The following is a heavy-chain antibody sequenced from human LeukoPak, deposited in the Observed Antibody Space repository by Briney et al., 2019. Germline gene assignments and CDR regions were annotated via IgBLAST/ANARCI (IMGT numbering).Heavy chain of an antibody. CDR3: ARDARVLSHYYDILTSDYYHYMDV. J-gene: IGHJ6*03. CDR1: GGSVSSYY. V-gene: IGHV4-59*02. Sequence: PSETLSLTCTVSGGSVSSYYWSWIRQPPGKGLEWIGHIHYSGSTNYNPSLKSRVTISVDTSKNQFSLNLSSVTAADTAVYYCARDARVLSHYYDILTSDYYHYMDVWGKGTMVTVSS. CDR2: IHYSGST. D-gene: IGHD3-9*01.